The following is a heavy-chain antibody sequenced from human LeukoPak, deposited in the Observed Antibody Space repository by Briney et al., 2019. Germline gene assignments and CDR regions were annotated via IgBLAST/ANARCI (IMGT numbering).Heavy chain of an antibody. CDR1: GGSFSGYY. V-gene: IGHV4-34*01. CDR3: ARQLGATV. J-gene: IGHJ4*02. D-gene: IGHD1-26*01. Sequence: SETLSLTCAVYGGSFSGYYWSWIRQPPGKGLEWIGEINHSGSTNYNPSLKSRVTISVDTSKNQFSLKLSSVTAADTAVYYCARQLGATVWGQGTLVTASS. CDR2: INHSGST.